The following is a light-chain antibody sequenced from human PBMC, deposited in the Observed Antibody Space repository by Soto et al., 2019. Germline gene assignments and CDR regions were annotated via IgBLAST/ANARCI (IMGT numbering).Light chain of an antibody. V-gene: IGKV1-5*03. J-gene: IGKJ1*01. CDR1: QSINRW. CDR3: QQYHSYSWT. CDR2: KAS. Sequence: DIQMTQSPSTLSASVGDRVTITCRARQSINRWLAWYQQKSGRAPDLLIYKASSLESGVPSRFSGSGSGTEFTLTISSLQPDDIATYYCQQYHSYSWTFGQGTKVEIK.